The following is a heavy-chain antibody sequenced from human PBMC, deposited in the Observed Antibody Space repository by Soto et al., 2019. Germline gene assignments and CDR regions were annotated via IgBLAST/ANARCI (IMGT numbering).Heavy chain of an antibody. V-gene: IGHV3-21*02. CDR1: GFTFSDYS. J-gene: IGHJ3*02. CDR2: IANGDNHI. D-gene: IGHD2-8*01. CDR3: ARENGHCSNNACNRGAFDI. Sequence: EVQLVESGGGLVKPGGSPRLSCAASGFTFSDYSMLWVRQAPGKGLEWLPFIANGDNHIFYSDLVKGRFTISRDNAKNSVYLQLNSLRADDTAVYYCARENGHCSNNACNRGAFDIWGQGTMVTVSS.